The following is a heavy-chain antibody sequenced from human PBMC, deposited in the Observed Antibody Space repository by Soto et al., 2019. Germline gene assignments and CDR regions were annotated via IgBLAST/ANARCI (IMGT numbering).Heavy chain of an antibody. D-gene: IGHD2-15*01. CDR1: GGSISSSSYY. CDR3: ARRALVVVTRRPPRSTLLPTQRSADL. J-gene: IGHJ2*01. V-gene: IGHV4-39*01. CDR2: IYYSGST. Sequence: SETLSLTCAVSGGSISSSSYYWGWIRQPPGKGLEWIGSIYYSGSTYYNPSLKSRVTISVDTSRNQFSLKVSSVTAADTAVYYCARRALVVVTRRPPRSTLLPTQRSADL.